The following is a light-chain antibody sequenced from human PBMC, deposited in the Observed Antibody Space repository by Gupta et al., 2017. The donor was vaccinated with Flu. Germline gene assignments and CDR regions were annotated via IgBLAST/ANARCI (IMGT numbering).Light chain of an antibody. CDR1: QGLLHSNGYNY. Sequence: DMLVTHCLLLLPLSPGEPASISCTSSQGLLHSNGYNYLDWYFQKPGQPPQLLMLLGSTRASGVPERFTGSGSGTKFTLEISRVEAEDFGIYYCMQALQSPPTFGQGTKLQIK. CDR3: MQALQSPPT. V-gene: IGKV2-28*01. J-gene: IGKJ2*01. CDR2: LGS.